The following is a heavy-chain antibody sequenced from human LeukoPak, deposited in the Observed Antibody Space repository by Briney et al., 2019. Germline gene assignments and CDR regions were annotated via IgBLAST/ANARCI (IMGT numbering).Heavy chain of an antibody. CDR2: ISSSSFKI. V-gene: IGHV3-48*04. CDR3: VRDPTYGSSWYYYMDV. D-gene: IGHD6-13*01. CDR1: EFTFVRYA. Sequence: GGSLRLSCAASEFTFVRYAMNWVRQAPGKGLEWVSYISSSSFKIGYADSVKGRFTISRDNSKNSLYLQMDSLRVEDTAVYYCVRDPTYGSSWYYYMDVWGKGTTVTVSS. J-gene: IGHJ6*03.